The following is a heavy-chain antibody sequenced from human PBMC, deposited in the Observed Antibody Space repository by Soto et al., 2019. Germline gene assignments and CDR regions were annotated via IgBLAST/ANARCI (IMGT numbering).Heavy chain of an antibody. CDR3: AIRSSGWYRNWFDP. CDR1: GGSFSGYY. V-gene: IGHV4-34*01. D-gene: IGHD6-19*01. J-gene: IGHJ5*02. Sequence: SETLSLTCAVYGGSFSGYYWSWIRQPPGKGLEWIGEINHSGSTNYNPSLKSRVTISVDTSKNQFSLKLSSVTAADTAVYYCAIRSSGWYRNWFDPWGQGTLVTVSS. CDR2: INHSGST.